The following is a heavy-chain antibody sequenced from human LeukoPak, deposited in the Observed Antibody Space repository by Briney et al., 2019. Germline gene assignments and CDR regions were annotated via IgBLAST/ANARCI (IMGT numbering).Heavy chain of an antibody. CDR3: ARGGGAGAYCGGDCYNFDY. CDR1: GFSFSTYA. Sequence: GRSLRLSCAASGFSFSTYAMHWVRQAPGKGLEWVSYISSSSYTIYYADSVKGRFTISRDNAKNSLYLQMNSLRDEDTAVYYCARGGGAGAYCGGDCYNFDYWGQGTLVTVSS. V-gene: IGHV3-48*02. D-gene: IGHD2-21*02. J-gene: IGHJ4*02. CDR2: ISSSSYTI.